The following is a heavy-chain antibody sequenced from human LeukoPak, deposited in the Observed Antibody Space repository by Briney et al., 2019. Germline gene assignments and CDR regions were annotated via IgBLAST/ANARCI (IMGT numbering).Heavy chain of an antibody. V-gene: IGHV3-33*01. J-gene: IGHJ4*02. CDR3: AREMGLNIVATFGY. CDR1: GFTFSNYG. D-gene: IGHD5-12*01. Sequence: GGSLRLSCAASGFTFSNYGMHWVRQAPGKGLEWVALIWYDGSNKYYVDSVQGRFIISRDNSKNTLYLQMNSLRAEDTAVYYCAREMGLNIVATFGYWGQGTLVTVSS. CDR2: IWYDGSNK.